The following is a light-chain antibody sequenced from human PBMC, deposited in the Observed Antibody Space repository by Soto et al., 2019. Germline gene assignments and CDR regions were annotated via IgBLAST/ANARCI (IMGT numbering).Light chain of an antibody. CDR3: QQYVSSPMYT. J-gene: IGKJ2*01. CDR2: GAS. V-gene: IGKV3-20*01. Sequence: EIVLTQSPGTLSLSPGERATLSCRASQSVSATYLAWYQQKPGQAPRLLIYGASNRATGIPDRFTGSGSGTDFTLTISRLEPQDFAAHFCQQYVSSPMYTFGQGTKLEIK. CDR1: QSVSATY.